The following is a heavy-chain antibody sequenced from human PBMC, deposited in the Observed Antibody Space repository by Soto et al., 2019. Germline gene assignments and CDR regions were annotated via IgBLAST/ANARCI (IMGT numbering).Heavy chain of an antibody. V-gene: IGHV3-64*01. Sequence: EVQLVESGGGLVQPGGSLRLSCAASGFTFSNYAMHWVRQAPGKGLEYVSTISSNGHSTDYANSVKGRFTISRDNSMNTLYLQMGSLRAEDMAVYYCARGSHGYHFDYWGQGTLVTVSS. J-gene: IGHJ4*02. CDR1: GFTFSNYA. D-gene: IGHD5-12*01. CDR3: ARGSHGYHFDY. CDR2: ISSNGHST.